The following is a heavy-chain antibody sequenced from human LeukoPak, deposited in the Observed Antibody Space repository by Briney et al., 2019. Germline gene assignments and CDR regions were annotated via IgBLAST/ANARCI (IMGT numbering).Heavy chain of an antibody. Sequence: ASVKVSCKTSGYTFSSYGISWVRRAPGQGLEWMGWITAYNGNRLYAQRFQGRITLTTDTSTSTSYMELRSLEYDDTAIYYCARDNDKVVDHWGQGTLVTVSS. CDR2: ITAYNGNR. CDR1: GYTFSSYG. J-gene: IGHJ4*01. V-gene: IGHV1-18*01. D-gene: IGHD1-1*01. CDR3: ARDNDKVVDH.